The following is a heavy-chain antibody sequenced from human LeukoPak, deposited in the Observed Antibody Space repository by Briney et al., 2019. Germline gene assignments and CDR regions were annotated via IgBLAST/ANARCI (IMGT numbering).Heavy chain of an antibody. CDR2: IKQDGSEK. D-gene: IGHD6-19*01. CDR3: GRGGAVASY. CDR1: GFTLSTYW. Sequence: PGGSLRLSCEASGFTLSTYWMSWFRQAPGKGLEWVANIKQDGSEKYYVDSVKGRFTIPRDNAQNSVYLQMNSLRVEDTAVYYCGRGGAVASYWGQGALVTASS. V-gene: IGHV3-7*01. J-gene: IGHJ4*02.